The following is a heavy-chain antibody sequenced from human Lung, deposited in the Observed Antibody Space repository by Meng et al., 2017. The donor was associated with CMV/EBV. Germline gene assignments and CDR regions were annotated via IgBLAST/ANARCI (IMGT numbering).Heavy chain of an antibody. D-gene: IGHD3-16*01. CDR2: ASSSGGTT. CDR3: AKPPAYYSS. V-gene: IGHV3-23*01. J-gene: IGHJ5*02. CDR1: GFTFSSFA. Sequence: ESLKISCAASGFTFSSFAVSWVRQAPGRGLEWVSGASSSGGTTSYADSVKGRFIISRDNSRNTVYLQMNSLRAEDTAIYYCAKPPAYYSSWGQGTLVTVSS.